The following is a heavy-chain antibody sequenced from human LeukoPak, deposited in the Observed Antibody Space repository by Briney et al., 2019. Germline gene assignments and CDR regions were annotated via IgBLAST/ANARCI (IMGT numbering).Heavy chain of an antibody. CDR2: INPHSGGT. Sequence: ASVKLSCKASGHTFIGYYMNWVRQAPGQGLEWMGWINPHSGGTNSEQNFQGRVTMSRDTSISTVYMELSRLRSDDTALYYCAREGVIGDGYNFFDYWGQGTLVTVSS. D-gene: IGHD5-24*01. CDR1: GHTFIGYY. CDR3: AREGVIGDGYNFFDY. V-gene: IGHV1-2*02. J-gene: IGHJ4*02.